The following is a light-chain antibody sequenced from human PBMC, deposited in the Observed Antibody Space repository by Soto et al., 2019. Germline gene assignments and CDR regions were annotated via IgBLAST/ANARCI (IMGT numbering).Light chain of an antibody. CDR2: GVS. V-gene: IGKV1-9*01. CDR1: QGISGY. CDR3: QQALSFPPT. Sequence: DIQLTQSPSFLSASVGDRVIITCRASQGISGYIAWYQQKPGKAPNLLIYGVSTLQTGVPSRFSGGGSGTDFPLTISSLQPEDFATYYCQQALSFPPTFGQGTKV. J-gene: IGKJ1*01.